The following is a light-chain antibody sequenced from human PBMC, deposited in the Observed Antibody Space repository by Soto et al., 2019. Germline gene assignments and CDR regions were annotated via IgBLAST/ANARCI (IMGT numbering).Light chain of an antibody. CDR1: QSVTNA. Sequence: EIVLTQSPATLSVSPGERATLSCRASQSVTNALAWYQQKPGQAPRLLTYGASTRATGIPARFSGSGSGTEFTLTISSLQSEDFAVYYCQQYNNWPSWTFGQGTKVDIK. J-gene: IGKJ1*01. CDR2: GAS. V-gene: IGKV3-15*01. CDR3: QQYNNWPSWT.